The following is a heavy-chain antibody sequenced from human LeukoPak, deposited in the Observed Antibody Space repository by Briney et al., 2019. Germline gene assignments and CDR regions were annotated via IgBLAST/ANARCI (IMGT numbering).Heavy chain of an antibody. CDR3: AREKTVAHFDY. CDR1: GGTFSSYA. Sequence: AASVRLSCTASGGTFSSYAISWVRQAPGQGLEWMGRIIPILGIANYAQKFQGRVTITADKSTSTDYMELSSLRSEDTAVYYCAREKTVAHFDYWGQGTLVTVSS. D-gene: IGHD4-23*01. J-gene: IGHJ4*02. CDR2: IIPILGIA. V-gene: IGHV1-69*04.